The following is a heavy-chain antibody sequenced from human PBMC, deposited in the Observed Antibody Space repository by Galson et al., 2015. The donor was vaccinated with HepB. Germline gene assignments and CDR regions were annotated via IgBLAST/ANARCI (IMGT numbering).Heavy chain of an antibody. CDR1: GGTFSSYA. CDR3: AKLSHYYYYYIDV. J-gene: IGHJ6*03. CDR2: IIPVFGAA. D-gene: IGHD3-10*01. V-gene: IGHV1-69*13. Sequence: SVKVSCKASGGTFSSYAISWVRQAPGQGLEWMGGIIPVFGAANYPQKFQGRVTITADESTSTAYMKLSSLRSDDTAVYYCAKLSHYYYYYIDVWGKGTPVTVSS.